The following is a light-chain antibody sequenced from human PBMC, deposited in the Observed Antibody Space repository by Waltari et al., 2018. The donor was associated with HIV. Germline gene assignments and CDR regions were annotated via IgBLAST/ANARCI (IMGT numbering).Light chain of an antibody. CDR2: GKN. J-gene: IGLJ2*01. Sequence: SSELTQDATVSVALGQTVRITCQGDNLITYSASWSQQKPGQAPVLVIFGKNNRPPGIPDRFSGSTSGNTASLTITGAQAEDEADYYCKSRDSSGNHVLFGGGTKLTVL. CDR3: KSRDSSGNHVL. CDR1: NLITYS. V-gene: IGLV3-19*01.